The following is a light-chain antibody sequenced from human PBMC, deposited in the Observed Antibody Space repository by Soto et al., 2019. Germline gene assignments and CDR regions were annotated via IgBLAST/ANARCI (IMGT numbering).Light chain of an antibody. J-gene: IGKJ1*01. CDR1: QSVSSN. CDR2: CAS. V-gene: IGKV3-15*01. CDR3: QQYNNWPS. Sequence: EIVMTQSPATLSVSPRERATLSCRASQSVSSNLAWYQQKPGQAPRLLIYCASTRATGIPARFSGSGSGTEFTLTISSLQSEDFAVYYCQQYNNWPSFGQGTKVEIK.